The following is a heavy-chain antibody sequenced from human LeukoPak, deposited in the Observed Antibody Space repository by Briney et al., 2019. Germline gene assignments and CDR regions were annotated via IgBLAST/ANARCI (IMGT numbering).Heavy chain of an antibody. Sequence: ASVKVSCKATGYTFTGYYMQWVRQAPGQGLEWMGWINSNNGDTNYAQKFQGRVTMTRDTSISTAYMELSRLRSDDTAVYYCARSAEVYDVQGDAFDIWGQGTMVTVSS. D-gene: IGHD3-10*02. CDR2: INSNNGDT. CDR1: GYTFTGYY. CDR3: ARSAEVYDVQGDAFDI. J-gene: IGHJ3*02. V-gene: IGHV1-2*02.